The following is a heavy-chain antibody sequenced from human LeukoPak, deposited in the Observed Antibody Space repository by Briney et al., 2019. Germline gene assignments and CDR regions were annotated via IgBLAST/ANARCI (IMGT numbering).Heavy chain of an antibody. D-gene: IGHD2-15*01. Sequence: GASVKVSCKASGYAFTSYDINWVRQATGQGLEWMGWMNPNSGNTGYAQKFQGRVTMTRNTSISTAYMELSSLRSEDTAVYYRARDGQLLQFDPWGQGTLVTVSS. V-gene: IGHV1-8*01. CDR2: MNPNSGNT. CDR3: ARDGQLLQFDP. J-gene: IGHJ5*02. CDR1: GYAFTSYD.